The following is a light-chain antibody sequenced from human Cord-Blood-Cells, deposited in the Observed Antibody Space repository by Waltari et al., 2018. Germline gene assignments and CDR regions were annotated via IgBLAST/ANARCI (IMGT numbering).Light chain of an antibody. Sequence: EIVLTQSPGTLSLSQGERATLSCRASQSVSSSYLAWYQQKPGQAPRLLIHGASSRATSIPERFSGSGSGTYFTFTISRLEPEDFAVYYCQQYGSSPQTFGQGTKVEIK. CDR2: GAS. J-gene: IGKJ1*01. CDR1: QSVSSSY. CDR3: QQYGSSPQT. V-gene: IGKV3-20*01.